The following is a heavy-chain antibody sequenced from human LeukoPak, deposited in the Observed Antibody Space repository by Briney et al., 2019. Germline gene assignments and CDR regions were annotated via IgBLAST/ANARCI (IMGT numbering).Heavy chain of an antibody. Sequence: PGASVKASCKASGYTFTSYYMHWVRQAPGQGLEWMGIINPSGGSTSYAQKFQGRVTMTRDTSTSTVYMELSSLRSEDTAVYYCARGPFVVVPAAIGWIDPWGQGTLVTVSS. D-gene: IGHD2-2*01. J-gene: IGHJ5*02. CDR3: ARGPFVVVPAAIGWIDP. CDR1: GYTFTSYY. CDR2: INPSGGST. V-gene: IGHV1-46*03.